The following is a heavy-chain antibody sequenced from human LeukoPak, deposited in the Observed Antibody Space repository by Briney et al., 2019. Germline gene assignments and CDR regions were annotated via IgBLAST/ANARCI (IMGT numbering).Heavy chain of an antibody. CDR1: GFTFSSFA. V-gene: IGHV3-23*01. CDR2: ISGIVGSA. J-gene: IGHJ6*02. D-gene: IGHD6-13*01. CDR3: RIAAANYFIQYNGDL. Sequence: PGGSLRVSCAASGFTFSSFALSWVRQAPGQGLEWVSGISGIVGSAYYAQSVKGRFSISTDTSTSTLCIQMSRLRPEDTGVYYCRIAAANYFIQYNGDLWGRGTRVTVSS.